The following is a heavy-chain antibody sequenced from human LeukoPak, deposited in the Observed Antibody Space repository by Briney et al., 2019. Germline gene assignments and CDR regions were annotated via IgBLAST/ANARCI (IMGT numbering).Heavy chain of an antibody. CDR1: GYISTDYY. Sequence: ASVKVSCKASGYISTDYYMHWVRQAPGQELGWMGRINPNSGGTNYAQKFQGRVTITADKSTSTAYMELSSLRSEDTAVYYCARVAGYYDILTGYYPAEYFQHWGQGTLVTVSS. CDR2: INPNSGGT. J-gene: IGHJ1*01. CDR3: ARVAGYYDILTGYYPAEYFQH. D-gene: IGHD3-9*01. V-gene: IGHV1/OR15-1*04.